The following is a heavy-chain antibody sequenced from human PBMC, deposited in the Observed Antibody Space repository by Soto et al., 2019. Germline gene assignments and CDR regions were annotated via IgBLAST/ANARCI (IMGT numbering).Heavy chain of an antibody. CDR3: VKYYYDSSGLNWFDP. CDR1: GVSITSDTFY. V-gene: IGHV4-31*01. Sequence: SLSLTCTVSGVSITSDTFYCSWIRQHRGKGLEWIGYMYHTGNTYYNPSLRSLLTMSLDTSKNQFSLKLTSVTAADTAVYYCVKYYYDSSGLNWFDPWGQGTLVTV. J-gene: IGHJ5*02. D-gene: IGHD3-22*01. CDR2: MYHTGNT.